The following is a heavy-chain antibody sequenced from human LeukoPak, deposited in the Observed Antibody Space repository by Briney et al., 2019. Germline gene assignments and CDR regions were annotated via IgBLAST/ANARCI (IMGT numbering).Heavy chain of an antibody. J-gene: IGHJ4*02. Sequence: ASVKVSCKASGYTFTSYYMHWVRQAPGQGLEWMGIINPSGGSTSYAQKFQGRVTMTRDTSTSTVYMELSSLRSEDTAVYYCAREDLYCSGGSCYSFDYWGQGTLVTVTS. CDR3: AREDLYCSGGSCYSFDY. D-gene: IGHD2-15*01. V-gene: IGHV1-46*01. CDR2: INPSGGST. CDR1: GYTFTSYY.